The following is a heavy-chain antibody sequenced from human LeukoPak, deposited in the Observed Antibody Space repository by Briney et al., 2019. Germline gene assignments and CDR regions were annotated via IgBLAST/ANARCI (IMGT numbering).Heavy chain of an antibody. Sequence: SETLSLTCTVSGGSISSYYWTWIRQPPGEGLEWIGYIYYSGSTNYNPSLKSRVTISVDTSKNQFSLKVSSVTAADTAVYYCARRTGYYDGFDYWGQGTLVTVSS. J-gene: IGHJ4*02. CDR2: IYYSGST. CDR1: GGSISSYY. CDR3: ARRTGYYDGFDY. D-gene: IGHD3/OR15-3a*01. V-gene: IGHV4-59*01.